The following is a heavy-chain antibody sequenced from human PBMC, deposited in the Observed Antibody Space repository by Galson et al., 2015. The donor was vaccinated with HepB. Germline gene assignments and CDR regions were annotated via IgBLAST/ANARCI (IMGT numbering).Heavy chain of an antibody. V-gene: IGHV3-73*01. CDR2: IRSKASNYAT. CDR1: GFTFRGSA. J-gene: IGHJ4*02. D-gene: IGHD6-25*01. CDR3: TRLADLSGYRSG. Sequence: SLRLSCAASGFTFRGSAIHWVRQTSGKGLEWVGRIRSKASNYATAYTASLKGRFTISRDDSKNTAYLHMRSLRTEDTAVYYCTRLADLSGYRSGWGQGTLVTVSS.